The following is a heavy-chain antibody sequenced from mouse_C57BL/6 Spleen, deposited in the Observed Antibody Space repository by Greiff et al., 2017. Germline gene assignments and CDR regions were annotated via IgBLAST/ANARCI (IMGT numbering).Heavy chain of an antibody. V-gene: IGHV5-6*01. J-gene: IGHJ4*01. Sequence: EVKLVESGGDLVKPGGFLKLSCAASGFTFSSYGMSWVRQTPDKRLEWVATISSGGSYTYYPDSVKGRFTISRDNAKNTLYLQMSSLKSEDTAMYYCARMTVVASYYAMDYWGQGTSVTVSS. D-gene: IGHD1-1*01. CDR2: ISSGGSYT. CDR1: GFTFSSYG. CDR3: ARMTVVASYYAMDY.